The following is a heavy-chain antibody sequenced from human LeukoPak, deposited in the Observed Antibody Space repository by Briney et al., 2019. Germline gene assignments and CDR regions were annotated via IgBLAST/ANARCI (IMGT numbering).Heavy chain of an antibody. V-gene: IGHV1-69*04. Sequence: ASVKVSCKASGGTFSSYAISWVRQAPGQGLEWMGRIIPILGIANYAQKFQGRVTITADKSTSTAYMELSSLRSEDTAVYYCARDKGLGELSLLEYWGQGTLATVSS. CDR3: ARDKGLGELSLLEY. CDR2: IIPILGIA. CDR1: GGTFSSYA. J-gene: IGHJ4*02. D-gene: IGHD3-16*02.